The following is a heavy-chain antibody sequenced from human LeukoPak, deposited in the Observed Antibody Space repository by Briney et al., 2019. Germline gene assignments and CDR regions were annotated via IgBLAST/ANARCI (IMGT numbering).Heavy chain of an antibody. D-gene: IGHD3-22*01. J-gene: IGHJ4*02. V-gene: IGHV3-30*04. CDR3: ARTRSSGYLTFVY. CDR1: GITFSSNA. Sequence: PGGSMRLSCAASGITFSSNAIHWVRQAPGKGLEWVGVISYDGSNKYYADSVKGRFTISRDNTKNSLYLQMNGLRAEDTAVYYCARTRSSGYLTFVYWGQGILVTVSS. CDR2: ISYDGSNK.